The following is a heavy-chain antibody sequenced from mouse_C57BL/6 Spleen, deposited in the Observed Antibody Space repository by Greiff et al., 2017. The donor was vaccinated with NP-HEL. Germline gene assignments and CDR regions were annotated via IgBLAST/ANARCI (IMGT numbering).Heavy chain of an antibody. Sequence: VKLMESGPELVKPGASVKISCKASGYAFSSSWMNWVKQRPGKGLEWIGRIYPGDGDTNYNGKFKGKATLTADKSSSTAYMQLSSLTSEDSAVYFCARGGGLRRLAYWGQGTLVTVSA. V-gene: IGHV1-82*01. J-gene: IGHJ3*01. D-gene: IGHD2-4*01. CDR2: IYPGDGDT. CDR1: GYAFSSSW. CDR3: ARGGGLRRLAY.